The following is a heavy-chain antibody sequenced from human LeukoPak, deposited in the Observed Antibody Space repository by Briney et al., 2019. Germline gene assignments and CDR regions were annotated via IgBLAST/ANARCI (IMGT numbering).Heavy chain of an antibody. CDR3: ARARMRSGSYYRLDYYYGMDV. D-gene: IGHD3-10*01. J-gene: IGHJ6*02. CDR1: GFTFDEYG. CDR2: INWNGCST. V-gene: IGHV3-20*01. Sequence: GGSLRLSCAASGFTFDEYGMSWVRQAPGKGLEWVSGINWNGCSTGYADSVKGRFTISRDNAKNSLYLQMNSLRAEDTALYHCARARMRSGSYYRLDYYYGMDVWGQGTTVTVSS.